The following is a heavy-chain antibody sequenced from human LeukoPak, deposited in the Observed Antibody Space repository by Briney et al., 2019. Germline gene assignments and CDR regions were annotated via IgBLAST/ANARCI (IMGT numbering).Heavy chain of an antibody. J-gene: IGHJ5*02. CDR3: AKDGYSYGPNWFDP. CDR2: ISGDGGIT. D-gene: IGHD5-18*01. Sequence: GGSLRLSCAASGFTFDDYAMHWVRQAPGKGLEWVSLISGDGGITYYADSVKGRFTISRDNSKNSLYLQMNSLRTEDTALYYCAKDGYSYGPNWFDPWGQGTLVTVSS. CDR1: GFTFDDYA. V-gene: IGHV3-43*02.